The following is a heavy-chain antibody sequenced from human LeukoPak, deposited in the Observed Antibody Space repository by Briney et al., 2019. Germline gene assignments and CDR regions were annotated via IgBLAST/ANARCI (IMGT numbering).Heavy chain of an antibody. CDR2: IAYDGSNK. CDR1: GFTFSSYA. D-gene: IGHD3-3*01. Sequence: GRSLRLSCAASGFTFSSYAMHWVRQAPGKGLEWVAVIAYDGSNKYYADSVKGRFTISRDNSKNTLYLQMNSLRAEDTAVYYCARGVITIFGGYFYYMDVWGKGTTVTVSS. J-gene: IGHJ6*03. V-gene: IGHV3-30-3*01. CDR3: ARGVITIFGGYFYYMDV.